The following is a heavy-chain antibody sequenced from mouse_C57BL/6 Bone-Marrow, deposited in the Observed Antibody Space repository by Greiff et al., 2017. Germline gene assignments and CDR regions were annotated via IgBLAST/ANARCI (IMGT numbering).Heavy chain of an antibody. V-gene: IGHV1-72*01. Sequence: QVQLQQPGAELVKPGASVKLSCKASGYTFTSYWMHWVKQRPGRGLEWIGRIDPNSGGTKYNETFKSKATLTVDKPSSTAYMQLSSLTSEDSAVYDCARWVHYNGIYYYAMDYWGQGTSVTVSS. CDR3: ARWVHYNGIYYYAMDY. J-gene: IGHJ4*01. CDR1: GYTFTSYW. CDR2: IDPNSGGT. D-gene: IGHD1-1*01.